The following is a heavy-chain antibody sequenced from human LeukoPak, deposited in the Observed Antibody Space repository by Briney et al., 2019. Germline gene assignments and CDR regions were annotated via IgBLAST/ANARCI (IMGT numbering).Heavy chain of an antibody. CDR1: GGSISSYY. V-gene: IGHV4-59*01. CDR3: ARLNYGDLDY. J-gene: IGHJ4*02. Sequence: PSETLSLTCTVSGGSISSYYWSWIRRPPGKGLEWIGCIYYSGSTNYNPSLKSRVTISVDTSKNQFSLKLSSVTAADTAVYYCARLNYGDLDYWGQGTLVTVSS. CDR2: IYYSGST. D-gene: IGHD4-17*01.